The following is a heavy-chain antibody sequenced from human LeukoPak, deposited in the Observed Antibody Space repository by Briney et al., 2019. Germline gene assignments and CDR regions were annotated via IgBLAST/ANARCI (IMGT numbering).Heavy chain of an antibody. V-gene: IGHV4-34*01. Sequence: SETLSLTCAVYGGSFSGYYWSWIRQPPGKGLECIGEINHSGSTNYNPSLKSRVTISVDTSKNQFSLKLSSVTAADTAVYYCARGEYSSSSVWFDPWGQGTLVTVSS. CDR2: INHSGST. J-gene: IGHJ5*02. CDR1: GGSFSGYY. CDR3: ARGEYSSSSVWFDP. D-gene: IGHD6-6*01.